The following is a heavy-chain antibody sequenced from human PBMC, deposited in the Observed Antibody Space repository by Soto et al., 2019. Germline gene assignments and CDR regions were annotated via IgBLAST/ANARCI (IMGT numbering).Heavy chain of an antibody. CDR2: ISSSSSYI. V-gene: IGHV3-21*01. Sequence: XGSLRLSCAASGFTFSSYSMNWVRQAPGKGLDWVSSISSSSSYIYYADSVKGRFTISRDNAKNSLYLQMNSLRAEDTAVYYCARDDIVVVPAAIRDYYYYGMDVWGQGTTVTVSS. D-gene: IGHD2-2*02. J-gene: IGHJ6*02. CDR1: GFTFSSYS. CDR3: ARDDIVVVPAAIRDYYYYGMDV.